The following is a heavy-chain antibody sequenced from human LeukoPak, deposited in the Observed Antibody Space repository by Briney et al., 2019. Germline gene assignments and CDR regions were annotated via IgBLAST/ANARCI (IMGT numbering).Heavy chain of an antibody. Sequence: PSETLSLTCTVSGGSISSGGYYWSWIRQHPGKGLEWIGYIYYSRSTYYNPSLKSRVTISVDTSKNQFSLKLSSVTAADTAVYYCARGIYYYDSSGYNKGVCFDYWGQGTLVTVSS. J-gene: IGHJ4*02. CDR1: GGSISSGGYY. D-gene: IGHD3-22*01. CDR2: IYYSRST. V-gene: IGHV4-31*03. CDR3: ARGIYYYDSSGYNKGVCFDY.